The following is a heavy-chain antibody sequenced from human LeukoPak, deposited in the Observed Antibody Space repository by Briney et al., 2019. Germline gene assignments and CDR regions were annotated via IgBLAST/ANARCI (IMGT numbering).Heavy chain of an antibody. V-gene: IGHV3-74*01. CDR1: GFTFSSYW. CDR2: MNSDGSST. CDR3: ARVYRPVGQQLVDDY. Sequence: PGGSLRLSCAASGFTFSSYWMHWVRQAPGKGLVWVARMNSDGSSTSYADSVKGRFTISRDNAKNTLYLQMNSLRAEDTAVYYCARVYRPVGQQLVDDYWGQGTLVTVSS. J-gene: IGHJ4*02. D-gene: IGHD6-13*01.